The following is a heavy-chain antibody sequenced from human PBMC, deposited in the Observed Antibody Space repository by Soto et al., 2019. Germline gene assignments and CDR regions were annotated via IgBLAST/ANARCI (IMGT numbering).Heavy chain of an antibody. CDR3: ARDFDSSGYYPSWYFDL. Sequence: QVQLVQSGAEVKKPGASVKVSCKASGYTFTSYGISWVRQAPGQGLEWMGWISAYNGNTNYAQKLQGRVTMTTDTSTSTADMELRSLRSDDTAVYYCARDFDSSGYYPSWYFDLWGRGTLVTVSS. V-gene: IGHV1-18*01. CDR1: GYTFTSYG. CDR2: ISAYNGNT. J-gene: IGHJ2*01. D-gene: IGHD3-22*01.